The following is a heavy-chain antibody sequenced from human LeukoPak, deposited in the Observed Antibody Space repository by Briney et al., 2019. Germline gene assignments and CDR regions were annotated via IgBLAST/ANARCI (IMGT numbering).Heavy chain of an antibody. Sequence: GASVKVSCKASGYTFTGYYMHWVRQAPGQGLEWMGWINPNSGGTNYAQKFQGWVTMTRDTSISTAYMGLSRLRSDDTAVYYCARSRPGYVQEYYFDYWGQGTLVTVSS. CDR2: INPNSGGT. CDR3: ARSRPGYVQEYYFDY. J-gene: IGHJ4*02. CDR1: GYTFTGYY. V-gene: IGHV1-2*04. D-gene: IGHD5-12*01.